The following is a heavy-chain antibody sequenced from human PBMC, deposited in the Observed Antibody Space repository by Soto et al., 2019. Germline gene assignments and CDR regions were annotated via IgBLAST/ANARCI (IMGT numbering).Heavy chain of an antibody. D-gene: IGHD1-7*01. J-gene: IGHJ4*02. Sequence: EVQLVESGGGSVQPGGSLRLSCAASGFTFSSYSMNWVRQAPGQGLEWVSYISSSSSTIYYADSVKGRFTISRDNAKNSLYLQMNSLRDEDTAVYYCARDGITGTTVPDFDYWGQGTLVTVSS. CDR2: ISSSSSTI. CDR1: GFTFSSYS. V-gene: IGHV3-48*02. CDR3: ARDGITGTTVPDFDY.